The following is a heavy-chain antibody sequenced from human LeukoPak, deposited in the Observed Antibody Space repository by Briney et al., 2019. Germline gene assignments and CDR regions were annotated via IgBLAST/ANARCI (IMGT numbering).Heavy chain of an antibody. D-gene: IGHD5-12*01. J-gene: IGHJ6*02. CDR2: IWEGGRET. Sequence: GGSLRLSCIASGFTFSGYWMNWVRQAPGKGLEWVANIWEGGRETHYVDSVKGRFTISGDSAKTSLDLQMNSLRAEDAAVYYCARGRDIVATAPDYNYGMDVWGQGTTVTVSS. CDR3: ARGRDIVATAPDYNYGMDV. V-gene: IGHV3-7*01. CDR1: GFTFSGYW.